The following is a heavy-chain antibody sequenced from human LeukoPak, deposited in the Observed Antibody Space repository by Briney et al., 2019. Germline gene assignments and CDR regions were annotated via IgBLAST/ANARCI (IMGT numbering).Heavy chain of an antibody. Sequence: SETLSLTCAVSGGSICSYYWSWIRQRPGKGLEWIGYFYYSGSTNYNPSLKSRVTISVDTSKNQFSLKLSSVTAADTAVYYCAREAYYYDSSGYYYTVGAFDIWGQGTMVTVSS. V-gene: IGHV4-59*01. CDR2: FYYSGST. CDR1: GGSICSYY. D-gene: IGHD3-22*01. J-gene: IGHJ3*02. CDR3: AREAYYYDSSGYYYTVGAFDI.